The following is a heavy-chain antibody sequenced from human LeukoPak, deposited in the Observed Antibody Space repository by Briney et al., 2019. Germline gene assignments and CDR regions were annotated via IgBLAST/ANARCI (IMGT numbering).Heavy chain of an antibody. V-gene: IGHV3-21*01. D-gene: IGHD4-17*01. Sequence: GGSLRLSCAASGFTFSSYSMNWVRQAPGKELEWVSSISSSSSYIYYADSVKGRFTISRDNAKNSLYLQMNSLRAEDTAVYYCASFAGSFYGDYISGMDVWGQGTTVTVSS. CDR1: GFTFSSYS. CDR3: ASFAGSFYGDYISGMDV. CDR2: ISSSSSYI. J-gene: IGHJ6*02.